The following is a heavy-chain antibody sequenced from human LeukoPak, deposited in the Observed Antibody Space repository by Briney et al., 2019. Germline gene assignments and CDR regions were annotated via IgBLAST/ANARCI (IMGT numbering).Heavy chain of an antibody. CDR1: GYTFTYFG. Sequence: ASVKVSCKTSGYTFTYFGITWVRQAPGQGLEWMGWISTYNGNAKCAQNLQGRVTMTTDTSTTIVYMELRSLRSDDTAVYYCARDEEMAITGNYYYMDVWGKGTTVTVSS. V-gene: IGHV1-18*01. D-gene: IGHD5-24*01. CDR2: ISTYNGNA. CDR3: ARDEEMAITGNYYYMDV. J-gene: IGHJ6*03.